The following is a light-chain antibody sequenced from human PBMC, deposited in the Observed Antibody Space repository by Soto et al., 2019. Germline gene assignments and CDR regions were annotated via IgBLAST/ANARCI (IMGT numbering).Light chain of an antibody. Sequence: QSALTQPRSVSGSPGQSVTISCTGTSSDVGTYNYVSWYQQHPGKAPKVMIYDVSELPSGVPDRFSGSKSGHTASLTISGLQAEDEADYYCCSYAGSPRYVFGTGTKRTVL. V-gene: IGLV2-11*01. CDR3: CSYAGSPRYV. CDR1: SSDVGTYNY. J-gene: IGLJ1*01. CDR2: DVS.